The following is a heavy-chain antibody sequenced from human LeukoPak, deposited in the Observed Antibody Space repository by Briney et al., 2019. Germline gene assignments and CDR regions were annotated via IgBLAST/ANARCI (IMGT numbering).Heavy chain of an antibody. D-gene: IGHD6-19*01. CDR1: GGTFSSYA. J-gene: IGHJ5*02. CDR2: IIPIFGTA. CDR3: ARVFWVAGTLAWFDP. Sequence: SVKVSCKASGGTFSSYAISWVRQAPGQGLEWMGGIIPIFGTANYAQKFQGRVTITADESTSTAYMELRSLRSDDTAVYYCARVFWVAGTLAWFDPWGQGTLVTVSS. V-gene: IGHV1-69*13.